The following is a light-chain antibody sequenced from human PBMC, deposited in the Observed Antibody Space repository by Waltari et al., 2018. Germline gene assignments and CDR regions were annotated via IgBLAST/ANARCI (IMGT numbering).Light chain of an antibody. CDR2: DAS. CDR3: QERSNWPGGA. J-gene: IGKJ4*01. Sequence: EIVLTQSPATLSLSPGERATLSCRASQSVRTYLAWYQHRPGQAPRLLIYDASNRSTDVPARFSGSGSRTDFTLTISSLQPEDFAVYYCQERSNWPGGAFGGGTKVEIK. V-gene: IGKV3-11*01. CDR1: QSVRTY.